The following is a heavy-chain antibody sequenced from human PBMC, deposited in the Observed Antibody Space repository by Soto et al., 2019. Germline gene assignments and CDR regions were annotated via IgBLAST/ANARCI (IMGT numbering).Heavy chain of an antibody. CDR1: GYTFTSNA. CDR2: INVGYGNT. CDR3: ARDRGLRYFDY. J-gene: IGHJ4*02. D-gene: IGHD2-15*01. Sequence: QVQLVQSGAEVEKPGASVKVSCKASGYTFTSNALHWVRQAPGQRLEWMGWINVGYGNTRYSQKFQGRVTITRDTSASTAYMDLSSLRSEDTAVYYCARDRGLRYFDYWGQGTLVIVSS. V-gene: IGHV1-3*01.